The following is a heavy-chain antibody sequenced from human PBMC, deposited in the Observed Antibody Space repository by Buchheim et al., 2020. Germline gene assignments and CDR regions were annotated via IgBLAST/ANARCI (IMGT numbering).Heavy chain of an antibody. CDR3: ARDPVVVPAAWVYYFDY. CDR2: ISSSSSTI. D-gene: IGHD2-2*01. V-gene: IGHV3-48*01. CDR1: GFTFSSYS. J-gene: IGHJ4*02. Sequence: EVQLVESGGGLVQPGGSLRLSCAASGFTFSSYSINWVRQAPGKGLEWVSYISSSSSTIYYADSVKGRFTISRDNAKNSLYLQMNSLRAEDTAVYYCARDPVVVPAAWVYYFDYWGQGTL.